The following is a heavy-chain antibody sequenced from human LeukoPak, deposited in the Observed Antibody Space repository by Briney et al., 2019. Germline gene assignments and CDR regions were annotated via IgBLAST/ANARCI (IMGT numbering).Heavy chain of an antibody. J-gene: IGHJ1*01. D-gene: IGHD2-2*01. CDR1: GYTFTTYS. V-gene: IGHV1-18*01. Sequence: VASVKVSCKASGYTFTTYSLAWARQAPGQSLEWMGWISVNNGGTNYAQSFQDRVTLTRDTSTNTAYLELRSLRSDDTAIIYCATATQPRGYFLHWGQGTLVTVSS. CDR3: ATATQPRGYFLH. CDR2: ISVNNGGT.